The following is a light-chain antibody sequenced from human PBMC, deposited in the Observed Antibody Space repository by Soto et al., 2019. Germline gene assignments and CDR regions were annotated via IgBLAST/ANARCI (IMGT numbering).Light chain of an antibody. V-gene: IGKV3-15*01. J-gene: IGKJ1*01. CDR3: QQYNNWSTWT. Sequence: EIVMTQSPATLSVSPGERATLSCRASQSVSSNLAWYQQKPGQAPRLLIYGASTRATGIPARFSGSGSGTEFTLTFSSLQSEAVAVYYCQQYNNWSTWTFGQGTKVEIK. CDR1: QSVSSN. CDR2: GAS.